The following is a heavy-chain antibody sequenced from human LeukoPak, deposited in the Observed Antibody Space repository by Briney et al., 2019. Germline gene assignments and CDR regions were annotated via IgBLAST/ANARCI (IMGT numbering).Heavy chain of an antibody. D-gene: IGHD3-3*01. CDR1: GYTFTSYG. J-gene: IGHJ4*02. V-gene: IGHV1-18*01. CDR3: ARYAQVYDFWSGDPFDY. CDR2: ISAYNGNT. Sequence: GASVKVSCKASGYTFTSYGISWVRQAPEQGLEWMGWISAYNGNTNYAQKLQGRVTMTTDTSTSTAYMELRSLRSDDTAVYYCARYAQVYDFWSGDPFDYWGQGTLVTVSS.